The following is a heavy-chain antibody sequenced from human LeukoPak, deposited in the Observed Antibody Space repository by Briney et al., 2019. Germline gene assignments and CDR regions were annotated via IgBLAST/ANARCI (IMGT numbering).Heavy chain of an antibody. D-gene: IGHD3-22*01. J-gene: IGHJ4*02. Sequence: GGSLRLSCAASGFTFSTYEMNWVRQAPGKGLEWVSYIHNSGSTIYYADSVKGRFTISRDNVKNSLYLQMNNLGADDTAVYYCARDDYDSSTPYYFDYWGQGILVTVSS. CDR1: GFTFSTYE. CDR3: ARDDYDSSTPYYFDY. CDR2: IHNSGSTI. V-gene: IGHV3-48*03.